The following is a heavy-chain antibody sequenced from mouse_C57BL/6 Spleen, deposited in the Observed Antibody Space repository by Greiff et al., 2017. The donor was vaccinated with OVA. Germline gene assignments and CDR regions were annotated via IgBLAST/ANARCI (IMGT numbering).Heavy chain of an antibody. V-gene: IGHV1-80*01. J-gene: IGHJ2*01. CDR2: IYPGDGDT. D-gene: IGHD2-5*01. Sequence: QVQLKQSGAELVKPGASVKISCKASGYAFSSYWMNWVKQRPGKGLEWIGQIYPGDGDTNYNGKFKGKATLTADKSSSTAYMQLSSLTSEDSAVYFCARRDSNYGFDYWGQGTTLTVSS. CDR1: GYAFSSYW. CDR3: ARRDSNYGFDY.